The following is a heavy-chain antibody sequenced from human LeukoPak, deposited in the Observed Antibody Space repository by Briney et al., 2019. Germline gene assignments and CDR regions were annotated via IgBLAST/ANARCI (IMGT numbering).Heavy chain of an antibody. CDR2: ITGSGDST. Sequence: GGSLRLSCAASGFTFTSYAMNWVRQAPGKGLEWVSTITGSGDSTYYADSAKGRFTISRDNSKNTVYLQMNSLRVEDSAIYYCAKGTPSGIYYYSDYWGQGTLVTVSS. CDR1: GFTFTSYA. J-gene: IGHJ4*02. D-gene: IGHD1-26*01. CDR3: AKGTPSGIYYYSDY. V-gene: IGHV3-23*01.